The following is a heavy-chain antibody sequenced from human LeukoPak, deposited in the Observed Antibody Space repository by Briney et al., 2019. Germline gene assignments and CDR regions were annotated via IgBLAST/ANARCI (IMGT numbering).Heavy chain of an antibody. CDR2: ISGSGGST. D-gene: IGHD3-22*01. Sequence: GGSLRLSCAASGFTFSSYAMSWVRQAPGKGLEWVSAISGSGGSTYYADSVKGRFTISRDNAKNTLYLQMNSLRAEDTAVYYCAKDLYYDSSAPRSDDAFDIWGQGTMVTVSS. CDR3: AKDLYYDSSAPRSDDAFDI. V-gene: IGHV3-23*01. J-gene: IGHJ3*02. CDR1: GFTFSSYA.